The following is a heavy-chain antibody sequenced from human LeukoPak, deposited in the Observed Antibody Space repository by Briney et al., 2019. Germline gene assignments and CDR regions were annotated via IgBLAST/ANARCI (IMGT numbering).Heavy chain of an antibody. V-gene: IGHV1-24*01. J-gene: IGHJ6*02. CDR2: FDTEEGAT. D-gene: IGHD4-17*01. CDR3: ARDGSGDHKYDYGMDV. CDR1: GYTVTNLS. Sequence: ASVKVSCKVSGYTVTNLSMHWERQVPGQGLEWVGGFDTEEGATIYEQKFQGRVIITEDTSTDTAYMELSSLRSEDTAVYYCARDGSGDHKYDYGMDVWGQGTTVTVSS.